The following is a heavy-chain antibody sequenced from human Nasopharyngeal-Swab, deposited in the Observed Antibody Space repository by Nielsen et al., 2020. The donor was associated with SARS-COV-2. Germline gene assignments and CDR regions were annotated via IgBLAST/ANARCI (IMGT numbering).Heavy chain of an antibody. D-gene: IGHD3-22*01. J-gene: IGHJ3*02. CDR1: GGSISSGGYS. CDR3: ARGSFWYDSSGYPAEGDAFDI. Sequence: SETLSLTCAVSGGSISSGGYSWSWIRQPPGKGLEWIGYIYHSGSTYYNPSLKSRVTISVDTSKNQFSLKLSSVTAADTAVYYCARGSFWYDSSGYPAEGDAFDIWGQGTMVTVSS. CDR2: IYHSGST. V-gene: IGHV4-30-2*02.